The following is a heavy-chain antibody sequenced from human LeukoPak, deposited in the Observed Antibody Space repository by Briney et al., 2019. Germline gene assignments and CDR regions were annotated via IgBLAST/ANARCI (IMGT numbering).Heavy chain of an antibody. Sequence: GGSLRLSCAGSGFTFSSYAMSWVRQAPGKGLEWVSGISSGGGSTYYADSVKGRFTISRDNSKNTLDLEMNSLRAEDTAVYYCANENYYGSGSYPDYWGQGTLVTVSS. CDR2: ISSGGGST. V-gene: IGHV3-23*01. J-gene: IGHJ4*02. D-gene: IGHD3-10*01. CDR3: ANENYYGSGSYPDY. CDR1: GFTFSSYA.